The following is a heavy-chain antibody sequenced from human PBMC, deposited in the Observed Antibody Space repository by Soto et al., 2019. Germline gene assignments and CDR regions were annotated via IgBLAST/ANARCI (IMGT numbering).Heavy chain of an antibody. CDR1: GFTFSNAW. J-gene: IGHJ4*02. CDR2: IKSKTDGGTT. V-gene: IGHV3-15*07. CDR3: TKDSWIQLWSFDY. D-gene: IGHD5-18*01. Sequence: EVQLVESGGGLVQPGGSLRLSCAASGFTFSNAWMNWVRQAPGKGLEWVGRIKSKTDGGTTDYAAPVKGRFTISREDSKNTLYLQMNSLKTEDTAVYYCTKDSWIQLWSFDYWGQGTLVTVSS.